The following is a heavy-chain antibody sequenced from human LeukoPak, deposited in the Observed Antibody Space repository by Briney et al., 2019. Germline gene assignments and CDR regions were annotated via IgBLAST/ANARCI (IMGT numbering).Heavy chain of an antibody. Sequence: SETLSLTCTVSGGSISRYYWNWIRQPPGKGLEWIGYIYYSGSTNYNPSLKSRVTISVDTSKNHFSLKLSSVTAADTAVCYCARAPRVYGGRYFDYWGQGTLVTVSS. J-gene: IGHJ4*02. D-gene: IGHD4-23*01. V-gene: IGHV4-59*12. CDR1: GGSISRYY. CDR3: ARAPRVYGGRYFDY. CDR2: IYYSGST.